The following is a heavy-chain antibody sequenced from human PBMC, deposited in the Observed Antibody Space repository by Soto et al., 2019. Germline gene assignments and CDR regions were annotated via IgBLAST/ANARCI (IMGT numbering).Heavy chain of an antibody. CDR1: GFTFSIYW. D-gene: IGHD2-8*02. Sequence: PGGSLRLSCAASGFTFSIYWMHWVRQVPGKGLVWVSRIDTDGTSTSYADSVRGRFTISRDNAKNTLYLQMAGLRAEDTAVYYCAREFWSDHTHYGMDVCGQGTTVTVSS. CDR2: IDTDGTST. V-gene: IGHV3-74*01. CDR3: AREFWSDHTHYGMDV. J-gene: IGHJ6*02.